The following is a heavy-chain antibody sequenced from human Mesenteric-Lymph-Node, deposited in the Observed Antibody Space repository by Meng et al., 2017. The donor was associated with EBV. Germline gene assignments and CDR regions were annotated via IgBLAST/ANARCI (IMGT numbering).Heavy chain of an antibody. CDR2: MGPSSGTT. CDR1: GYSFSSHE. D-gene: IGHD3-10*01. Sequence: QVQLVQSGAEITKPGASVKVSCKGSGYSFSSHEINWVRQAPGQGLEWMGWMGPSSGTTVYAQKFQGRLSMTRNISISTAYMELSSLRSEDTAVYYCAREASSHPYFDYWGQGTLVTVSS. V-gene: IGHV1-8*01. J-gene: IGHJ4*02. CDR3: AREASSHPYFDY.